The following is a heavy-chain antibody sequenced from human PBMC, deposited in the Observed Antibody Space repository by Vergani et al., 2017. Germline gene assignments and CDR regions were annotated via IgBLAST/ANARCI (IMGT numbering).Heavy chain of an antibody. CDR2: IRYDGSNK. Sequence: QVQLVESGGGVVQPGGSLRLSCAASGFTFSSYGMHCVRQAPGKGLEWVACIRYDGSNKYYADSVKGRFTISRDNSKNTLYLQMNSLRAEDTAVYYCAKDLDDILTGPFDYWGQGTLVTVSS. D-gene: IGHD3-9*01. V-gene: IGHV3-30*02. CDR1: GFTFSSYG. CDR3: AKDLDDILTGPFDY. J-gene: IGHJ4*02.